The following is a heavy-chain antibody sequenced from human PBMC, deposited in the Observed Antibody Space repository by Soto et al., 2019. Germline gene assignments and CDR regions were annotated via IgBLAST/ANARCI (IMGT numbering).Heavy chain of an antibody. CDR1: GGSMSSSNW. J-gene: IGHJ4*02. V-gene: IGHV4-4*02. Sequence: QVQLQESGPGLVKPSGTLSLTCTVSGGSMSSSNWWNWVRQSPGKGLEWIGEAHHSGRTNYNPSLXSXVXTTXDKSNNHFSLKLRSVTAADTTVYYCASSDATGLDYWGQGTLVTVSS. CDR2: AHHSGRT. CDR3: ASSDATGLDY. D-gene: IGHD4-17*01.